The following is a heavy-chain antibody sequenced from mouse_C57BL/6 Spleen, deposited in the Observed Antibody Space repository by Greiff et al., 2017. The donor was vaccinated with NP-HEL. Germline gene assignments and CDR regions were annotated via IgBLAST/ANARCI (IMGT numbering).Heavy chain of an antibody. V-gene: IGHV5-17*01. CDR2: ISSGSSTI. CDR3: ARHGLRLQAMDY. Sequence: EVMLVESGGGLVKPGGSLKLSCAASGFTFSDYGMHWVRQAPEKGLEWVAYISSGSSTIYYADTVKGRFTIARDNAKNTLFLQMTSLRSEDTAMYYCARHGLRLQAMDYWGQGTSVTVSS. D-gene: IGHD3-2*02. CDR1: GFTFSDYG. J-gene: IGHJ4*01.